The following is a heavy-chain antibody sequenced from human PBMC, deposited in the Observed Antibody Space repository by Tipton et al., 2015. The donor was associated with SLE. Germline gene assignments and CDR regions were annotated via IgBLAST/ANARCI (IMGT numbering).Heavy chain of an antibody. D-gene: IGHD3-16*01. CDR2: IRYDGSDK. J-gene: IGHJ4*02. CDR3: AGGTGAYFDH. V-gene: IGHV3-30*02. Sequence: SLRLSCAASGFTVSDYGMHWVRQAPGKGLEWVAFIRYDGSDKDYTDSVKGRFTISRDNSKNTLHLQMNRLRVEDTAVYYCAGGTGAYFDHWGQGTLVTVSS. CDR1: GFTVSDYG.